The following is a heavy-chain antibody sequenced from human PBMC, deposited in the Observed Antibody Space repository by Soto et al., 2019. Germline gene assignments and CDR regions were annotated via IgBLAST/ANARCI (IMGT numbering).Heavy chain of an antibody. J-gene: IGHJ2*01. V-gene: IGHV1-3*01. CDR3: AKGLCSSTSCQTWYFDL. D-gene: IGHD2-2*01. CDR1: GYTFTSYA. Sequence: ASVKVSCKSSGYTFTSYAMHWVRQAPGQRLEWMGWINAGNGNTKYSQKFQGRVTITRDTSASTAYMELSSLRSEDTAVYYCAKGLCSSTSCQTWYFDLRGRGTLVTVSS. CDR2: INAGNGNT.